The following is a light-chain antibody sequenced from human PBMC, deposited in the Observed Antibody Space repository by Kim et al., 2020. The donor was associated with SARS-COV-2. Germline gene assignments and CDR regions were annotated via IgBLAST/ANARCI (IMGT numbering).Light chain of an antibody. CDR1: QTLFYSSNNKNY. V-gene: IGKV4-1*01. CDR2: WAS. CDR3: QQYFDTPYT. Sequence: RATFNCKSSQTLFYSSNNKNYLAWFQQRPGQPPRLLIYWASTREFGVPERFSGGGSGTDFTLTISSLQAEDAAIYYCQQYFDTPYTFGQGTKLEI. J-gene: IGKJ2*01.